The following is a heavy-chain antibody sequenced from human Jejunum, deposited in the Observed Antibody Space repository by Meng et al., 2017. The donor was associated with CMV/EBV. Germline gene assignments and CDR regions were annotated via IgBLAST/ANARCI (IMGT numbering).Heavy chain of an antibody. V-gene: IGHV3-48*03. CDR3: ARYNSSASHDF. CDR1: GFTFSTYE. J-gene: IGHJ4*02. CDR2: IGTSGTTI. D-gene: IGHD6-19*01. Sequence: AASGFTFSTYEMNWVRQAPGKGLEWVSYIGTSGTTIYYADSVKGRFTVSRDNAKNSLFLQMNSLRVEDTAMYYCARYNSSASHDFWGQGTLVTVSS.